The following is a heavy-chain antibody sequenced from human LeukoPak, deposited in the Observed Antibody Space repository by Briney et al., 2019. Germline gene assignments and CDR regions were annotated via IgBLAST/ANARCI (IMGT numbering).Heavy chain of an antibody. CDR3: AREGRAIGDPKDYFYYYCMDV. J-gene: IGHJ6*03. CDR1: GYTFRRYY. D-gene: IGHD2-21*01. V-gene: IGHV1-46*01. Sequence: ASVKVSCKASGYTFRRYYMHWVRQAPGQGLEWMGIINPTGGSTSYAQKFQGRVMMTSDMSTSTVYMELSSLRSDDTAVYFCAREGRAIGDPKDYFYYYCMDVWGKGTTVSVSS. CDR2: INPTGGST.